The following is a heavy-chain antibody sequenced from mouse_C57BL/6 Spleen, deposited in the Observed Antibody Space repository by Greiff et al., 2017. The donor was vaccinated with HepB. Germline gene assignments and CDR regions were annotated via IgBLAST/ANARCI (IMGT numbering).Heavy chain of an antibody. J-gene: IGHJ2*01. CDR2: IDPSDSYT. D-gene: IGHD2-4*01. CDR3: ARRGNLHDYDVNY. CDR1: GYTFTSYW. Sequence: QVQLQQPGAELVKPGASVKLSCKASGYTFTSYWMQWVKQRPGQGLEWIGEIDPSDSYTNYNQKFKGKATLTVDKSSSTAYMQLSSLTSEDSAVYYCARRGNLHDYDVNYWGQGTTLTVSS. V-gene: IGHV1-50*01.